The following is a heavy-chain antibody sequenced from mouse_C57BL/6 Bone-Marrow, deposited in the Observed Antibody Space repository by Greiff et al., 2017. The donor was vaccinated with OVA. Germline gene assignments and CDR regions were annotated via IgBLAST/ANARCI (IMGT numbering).Heavy chain of an antibody. D-gene: IGHD2-3*01. V-gene: IGHV1-42*01. CDR2: INPSTGGT. CDR3: ARLRWPLYFDY. J-gene: IGHJ2*01. CDR1: GNSSTGSY. Sequence: EVQLQQSGPELVNPGPSVKISSKAPGNSSTGSYMNWVKQSPEKSLEWIGDINPSTGGTTYNQKFKAKATLTVDKSSSTAYMKLKGLASEDSAVYCCARLRWPLYFDYWGQGTTLTVSS.